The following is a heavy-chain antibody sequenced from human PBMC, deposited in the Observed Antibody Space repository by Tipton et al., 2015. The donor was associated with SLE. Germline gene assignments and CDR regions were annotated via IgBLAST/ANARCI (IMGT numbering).Heavy chain of an antibody. CDR3: ARRPNKDKLWFGTGGAFDS. CDR1: GGSISRSSSF. Sequence: TLSLTCTVSGGSISRSSSFGDWIRQPPGQGLEWVATIYYSGSTYYNPSLKSRVTISVDTSKNQYSLKLTSVTAADTAVYYCARRPNKDKLWFGTGGAFDSWGQGTMVSVSS. J-gene: IGHJ3*02. V-gene: IGHV4-39*01. D-gene: IGHD3-10*01. CDR2: IYYSGST.